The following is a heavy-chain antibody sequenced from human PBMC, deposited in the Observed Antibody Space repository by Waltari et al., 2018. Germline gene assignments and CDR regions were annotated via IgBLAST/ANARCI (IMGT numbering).Heavy chain of an antibody. D-gene: IGHD6-19*01. CDR3: ARKGQSSGWYEIDY. CDR1: GGSFSGYY. V-gene: IGHV4-34*01. CDR2: INHSGST. Sequence: QVQLQQWGAGLLKPSETLSLTCAVYGGSFSGYYWSWIRQPPGKGLEWIGEINHSGSTNYNPSLKSRVTISVDTSKNQFSLKLSSVTAADTAVYYCARKGQSSGWYEIDYWGQGTLVTVSS. J-gene: IGHJ4*02.